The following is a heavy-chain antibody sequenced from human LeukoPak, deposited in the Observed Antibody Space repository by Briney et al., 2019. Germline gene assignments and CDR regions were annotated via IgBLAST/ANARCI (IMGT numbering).Heavy chain of an antibody. CDR1: IESFVGYY. CDR2: INHSGST. V-gene: IGHV4-34*01. J-gene: IGHJ4*02. Sequence: TSETLSLTCAVYIESFVGYYWSWLRQPPGKGLEWIGEINHSGSTNYNPSLKSRVTISVDTSKNQFSLKLSSVTAADTAVYYCAIHPDLDSPRRKHYFDYWGQGTLVTVSS. CDR3: AIHPDLDSPRRKHYFDY. D-gene: IGHD3/OR15-3a*01.